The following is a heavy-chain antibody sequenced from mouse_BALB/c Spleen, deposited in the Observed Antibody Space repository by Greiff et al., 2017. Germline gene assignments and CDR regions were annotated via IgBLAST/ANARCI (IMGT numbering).Heavy chain of an antibody. J-gene: IGHJ4*01. Sequence: VQRVESGAELAKPGASVKMSCKASGYTFTSYWMHWVKQRPGQGLEWIGYINPSTGYTEYNQKFKDKATLTADKSSSTAYMQLSSLTSEDSAVYYCARRGYGNHGAMDYWGQGTSVTVSS. D-gene: IGHD2-10*02. CDR1: GYTFTSYW. V-gene: IGHV1-7*01. CDR3: ARRGYGNHGAMDY. CDR2: INPSTGYT.